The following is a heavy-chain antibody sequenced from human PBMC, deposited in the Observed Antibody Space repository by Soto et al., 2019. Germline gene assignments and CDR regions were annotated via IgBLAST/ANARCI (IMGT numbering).Heavy chain of an antibody. V-gene: IGHV4-61*08. Sequence: PPETLFLTCTPSGAALSSGGYFSTWVRQPQGKGLEWLGYIYYSGGTNYNPSLKSRVTISLDKSKSQFSLRLISVTAADTAVYYCTREQSDDNYFDPWGQGTLVTVSS. J-gene: IGHJ5*02. CDR3: TREQSDDNYFDP. CDR2: IYYSGGT. CDR1: GAALSSGGYF. D-gene: IGHD6-19*01.